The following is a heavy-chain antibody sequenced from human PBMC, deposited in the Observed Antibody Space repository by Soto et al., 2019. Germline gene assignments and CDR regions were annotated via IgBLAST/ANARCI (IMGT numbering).Heavy chain of an antibody. V-gene: IGHV3-9*01. CDR1: GFTFDDYA. CDR2: ISWNSGSI. D-gene: IGHD2-15*01. Sequence: EVQLVESGGGLVQPGRSLRLSCAASGFTFDDYAMHWVRQAPGKGLEWVSGISWNSGSIGYAESVKGRFTISRDNAKNSLYLQMNSLRAEDTALYYCAKAFVVVVAATEYYFDYWGQGTLVTVSS. J-gene: IGHJ4*02. CDR3: AKAFVVVVAATEYYFDY.